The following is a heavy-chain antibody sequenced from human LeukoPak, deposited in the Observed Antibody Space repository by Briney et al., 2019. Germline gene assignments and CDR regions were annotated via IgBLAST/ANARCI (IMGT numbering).Heavy chain of an antibody. D-gene: IGHD6-6*01. CDR2: IIPIFGTA. J-gene: IGHJ4*02. V-gene: IGHV1-69*13. CDR3: ARAGSSGGDLDY. CDR1: GGTFSSYA. Sequence: GASVKVSCKASGGTFSSYAISWVRQAPGQGLEWMGGIIPIFGTANYAQKFQGRVTITADESTSTAYMELSSLRSEDTAVYYCARAGSSGGDLDYWGQGTLVTVSS.